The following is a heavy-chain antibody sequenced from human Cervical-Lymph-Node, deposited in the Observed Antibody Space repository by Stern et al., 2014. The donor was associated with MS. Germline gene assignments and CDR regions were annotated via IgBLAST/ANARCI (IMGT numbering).Heavy chain of an antibody. V-gene: IGHV2-5*02. CDR1: GFSFSTSGVG. Sequence: LVQSGPTLVKPTQTLTLTCTFSGFSFSTSGVGVGWLRPPPGQALEWLGLIYWDDDKRYSPSLKSRLTIAKDTSKNQVVLTMTNMDPADTATYYCAHRRAGGTFDSWGQGTLVIVSS. J-gene: IGHJ4*02. CDR2: IYWDDDK. D-gene: IGHD6-13*01. CDR3: AHRRAGGTFDS.